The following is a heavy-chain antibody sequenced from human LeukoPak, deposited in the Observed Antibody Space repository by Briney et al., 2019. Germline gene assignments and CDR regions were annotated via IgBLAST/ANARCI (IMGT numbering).Heavy chain of an antibody. J-gene: IGHJ4*02. Sequence: SETLSLTCAVYGGSFSGYDWSWIRQPPGKGLEWIGEINHSGSTNYNPSLKSRVTISVDTSKNQFSLKLSSVTAADTAVYYCARETRALWYRGTTAFDYWGQGTLVTVSS. CDR2: INHSGST. CDR3: ARETRALWYRGTTAFDY. CDR1: GGSFSGYD. V-gene: IGHV4-34*01. D-gene: IGHD1-1*01.